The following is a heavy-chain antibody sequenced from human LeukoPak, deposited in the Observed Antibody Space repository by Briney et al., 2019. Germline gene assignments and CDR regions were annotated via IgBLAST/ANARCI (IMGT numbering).Heavy chain of an antibody. CDR3: ARRYSSSSLDY. Sequence: GESLKISCKGSGYSFTSYWIGWVRQMPGKGLEWMGIIYPGDSDTRYGPSFQDQVTISADKSISTAYLQWSSLKASDTAMYYCARRYSSSSLDYWGQGTLVTVSS. J-gene: IGHJ4*02. D-gene: IGHD6-6*01. CDR1: GYSFTSYW. CDR2: IYPGDSDT. V-gene: IGHV5-51*01.